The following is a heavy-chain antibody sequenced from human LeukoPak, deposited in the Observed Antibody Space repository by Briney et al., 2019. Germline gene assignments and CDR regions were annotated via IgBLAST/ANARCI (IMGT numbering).Heavy chain of an antibody. Sequence: GGSLRLSCAASGFTFSSYAMHWVRQAPGKGLEWVAVISYDGSNKYYADSVKGRFTISRDNSKNTLYLQMNSLRAEDTAVYYCARANYYGSGSYRAFYYYYGMDVWGQGTTVTVSS. V-gene: IGHV3-30*04. D-gene: IGHD3-10*01. CDR2: ISYDGSNK. CDR1: GFTFSSYA. CDR3: ARANYYGSGSYRAFYYYYGMDV. J-gene: IGHJ6*02.